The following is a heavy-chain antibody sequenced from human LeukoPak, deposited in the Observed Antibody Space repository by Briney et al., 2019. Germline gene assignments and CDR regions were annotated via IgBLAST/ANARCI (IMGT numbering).Heavy chain of an antibody. CDR2: MYNSGST. CDR1: GGSISGSY. Sequence: PSETLSLTCTVSGGSISGSYWSWIRQPPGKGLEWIAYMYNSGSTNYNPSLKSRVTISIDTSKNQFSLRLSSLTAADTAIYYCARGIESYGDYGYWGQGILVTVSS. CDR3: ARGIESYGDYGY. D-gene: IGHD4-17*01. V-gene: IGHV4-59*01. J-gene: IGHJ4*02.